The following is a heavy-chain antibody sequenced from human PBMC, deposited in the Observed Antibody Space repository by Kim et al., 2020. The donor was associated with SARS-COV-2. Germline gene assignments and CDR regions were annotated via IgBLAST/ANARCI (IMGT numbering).Heavy chain of an antibody. J-gene: IGHJ6*02. CDR1: GFTFSSYW. CDR2: IKQDGSEK. Sequence: WGSLRLSCAASGFTFSSYWMSWVRQAQGKGLAWVANIKQDGSEKYYVDSVKCRFTISRDNAKNTLYLQMNSLRAEDTAVYYCARPVMSNGDYPRVGVDYYYYYGMDVWGQGTTVTVSS. V-gene: IGHV3-7*03. CDR3: ARPVMSNGDYPRVGVDYYYYYGMDV. D-gene: IGHD4-17*01.